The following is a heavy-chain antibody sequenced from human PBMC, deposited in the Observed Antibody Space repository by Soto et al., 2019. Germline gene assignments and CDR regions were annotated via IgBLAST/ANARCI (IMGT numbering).Heavy chain of an antibody. CDR1: GGYIMSSSYY. D-gene: IGHD1-26*01. V-gene: IGHV4-39*01. CDR2: IYYSVST. Sequence: PSEPLSLTCAVSGGYIMSSSYYWGWIRQPPGKGLEWIGSIYYSVSTYYNPSLKSRVTISVDTSKNQFSLKLSSVTAADTAVYYCARLGYSGSPWSDYWGQGNLVTVSS. CDR3: ARLGYSGSPWSDY. J-gene: IGHJ4*02.